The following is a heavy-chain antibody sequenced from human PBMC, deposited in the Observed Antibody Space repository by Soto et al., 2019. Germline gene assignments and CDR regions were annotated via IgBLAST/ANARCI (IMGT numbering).Heavy chain of an antibody. Sequence: SETLSLTCTVSGGSISSYYWSWIRQPPGKGLEWIGYIYYSGSTNYNPSLKSRVTISVDTSKNQFSLKLSSVTAADTAVYYCASSREDDSFFDYWGRGTLVTVSS. J-gene: IGHJ4*02. V-gene: IGHV4-59*01. CDR2: IYYSGST. CDR3: ASSREDDSFFDY. CDR1: GGSISSYY. D-gene: IGHD3-3*01.